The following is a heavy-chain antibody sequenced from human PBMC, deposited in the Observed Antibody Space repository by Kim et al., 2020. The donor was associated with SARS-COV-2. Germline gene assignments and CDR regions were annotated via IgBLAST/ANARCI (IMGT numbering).Heavy chain of an antibody. CDR3: ARDEYSSSWYESYGMDV. J-gene: IGHJ6*02. D-gene: IGHD6-13*01. CDR2: MNAGNGNT. V-gene: IGHV1-3*01. Sequence: ASVKVSCKASGYTFTSYAMHWVRQAPGQRLEWMGWMNAGNGNTKYSQKFQGRVTITRDTSASTAYMELSSLRSEDTAVYYCARDEYSSSWYESYGMDVWGQGTTVTVSS. CDR1: GYTFTSYA.